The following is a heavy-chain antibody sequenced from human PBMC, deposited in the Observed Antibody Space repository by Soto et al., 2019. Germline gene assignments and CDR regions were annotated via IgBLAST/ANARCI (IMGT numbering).Heavy chain of an antibody. V-gene: IGHV4-61*08. Sequence: SETLSLTRAVSGGSISSGGYSWSWIRQPPGKGLEWIGYIYYNGSTNYNPSLKGRLTISVDTSKNQFSLKLSSVTAADTAVYYCARQSRGIAVAGLDSWGQGTLVTVSS. J-gene: IGHJ4*02. CDR2: IYYNGST. CDR1: GGSISSGGYS. D-gene: IGHD6-19*01. CDR3: ARQSRGIAVAGLDS.